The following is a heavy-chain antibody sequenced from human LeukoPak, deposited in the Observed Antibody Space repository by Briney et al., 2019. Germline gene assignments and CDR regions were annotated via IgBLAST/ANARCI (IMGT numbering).Heavy chain of an antibody. D-gene: IGHD2-15*01. CDR1: GYTFTDYY. V-gene: IGHV1-2*02. CDR2: INPRDGGT. Sequence: ASVKVSCKGSGYTFTDYYLHWVRQAPGQGLEWVGYINPRDGGTSSPPNFRGRVTMTTDASSSTVYMELSRLTSDDTAIYYCAREGNGLLSKDLDYWGLGTLVTVSS. CDR3: AREGNGLLSKDLDY. J-gene: IGHJ4*02.